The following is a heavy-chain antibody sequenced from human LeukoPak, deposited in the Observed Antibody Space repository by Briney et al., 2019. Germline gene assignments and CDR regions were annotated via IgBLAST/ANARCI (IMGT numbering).Heavy chain of an antibody. D-gene: IGHD2-8*01. CDR1: GYTFTGYY. CDR2: INPNSGGT. Sequence: ASVKVPCKASGYTFTGYYMHWVRQAPGQGLEWMGWINPNSGGTNYAQKFQGRVTMTRDTYISTAYMELSRLRSDDTAVYYCAMGGDIVLMVYAIEDYWGQGTLVTVSS. CDR3: AMGGDIVLMVYAIEDY. V-gene: IGHV1-2*02. J-gene: IGHJ4*02.